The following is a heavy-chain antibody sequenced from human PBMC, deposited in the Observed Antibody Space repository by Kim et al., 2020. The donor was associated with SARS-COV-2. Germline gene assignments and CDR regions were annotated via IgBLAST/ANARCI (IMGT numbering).Heavy chain of an antibody. J-gene: IGHJ3*02. CDR2: MSYTGNT. D-gene: IGHD3-10*01. CDR1: GGSISSYS. V-gene: IGHV4-59*08. Sequence: SQTLSLTCTVSGGSISSYSWSLVRQPPGKGLEWIGYMSYTGNTNYDPSLKSRVTISVDTSKNQFSLKLSSVTAADTAVYYCARHGGESMIRGVLGAFDIWGLGALVTVSS. CDR3: ARHGGESMIRGVLGAFDI.